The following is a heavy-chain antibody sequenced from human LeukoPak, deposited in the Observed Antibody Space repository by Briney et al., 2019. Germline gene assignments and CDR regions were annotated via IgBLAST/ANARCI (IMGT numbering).Heavy chain of an antibody. V-gene: IGHV3-23*01. CDR2: ISGSGGST. CDR1: GFTFSSYV. CDR3: AKDQARRSDYYGSGSYGY. J-gene: IGHJ4*02. D-gene: IGHD3-10*01. Sequence: GGSLRLSCAASGFTFSSYVMSWVRQAPGKGLEWVSAISGSGGSTYYADSVKGRFTISRGNSKNTLYLQMNSLRAEDTAVYYCAKDQARRSDYYGSGSYGYWGQGTLVTVSS.